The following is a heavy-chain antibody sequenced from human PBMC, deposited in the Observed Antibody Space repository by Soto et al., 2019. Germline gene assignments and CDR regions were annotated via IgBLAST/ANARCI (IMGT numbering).Heavy chain of an antibody. J-gene: IGHJ4*02. CDR3: AKDLEWLRLPRWFDY. CDR2: IRSKANNYAT. CDR1: GFSFTNAW. V-gene: IGHV3-73*01. D-gene: IGHD5-12*01. Sequence: GGSLRLSCAASGFSFTNAWLNWVRQAPGKGLEWVGRIRSKANNYATAYAASVKGRFTISRDDSKNTAYLQMNSLKTEDTAVYYCAKDLEWLRLPRWFDYWGQGTLVTVSS.